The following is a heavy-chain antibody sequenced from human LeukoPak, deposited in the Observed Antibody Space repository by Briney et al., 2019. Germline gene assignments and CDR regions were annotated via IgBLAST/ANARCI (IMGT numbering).Heavy chain of an antibody. CDR3: AKAYDFWSGYFPFDY. Sequence: GGSLRLSCAASGFTFSSYAMSWVRQAPGKGLEWVSAFSGSGGSTYYADSVKGRFTISRDNSKNTLYLQMNSLRAEDTAVYYCAKAYDFWSGYFPFDYWGQGTLVTVSS. V-gene: IGHV3-23*01. CDR1: GFTFSSYA. CDR2: FSGSGGST. J-gene: IGHJ4*02. D-gene: IGHD3-3*01.